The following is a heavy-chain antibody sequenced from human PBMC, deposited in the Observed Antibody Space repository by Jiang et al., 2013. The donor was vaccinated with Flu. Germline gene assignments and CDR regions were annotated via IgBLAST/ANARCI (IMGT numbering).Heavy chain of an antibody. CDR3: ARAPSEWNDWYFDL. Sequence: GPGLVKASQTLSLTCTVSGGSIGSGFYHWNWIRQPAGGGLEWIGRTYTGGSTNYNPSLKGRVNILVDMSRNQFSLRLRSVTAADTAVYYCARAPSEWNDWYFDLWGRGTLVTVSS. J-gene: IGHJ2*01. CDR1: GGSIGSGFYH. D-gene: IGHD1-1*01. V-gene: IGHV4-61*02. CDR2: TYTGGST.